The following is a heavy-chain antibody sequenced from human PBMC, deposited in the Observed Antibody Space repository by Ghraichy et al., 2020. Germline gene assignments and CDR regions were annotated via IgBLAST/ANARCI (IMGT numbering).Heavy chain of an antibody. J-gene: IGHJ3*02. CDR1: GFTFSSYA. CDR2: ITGNGEST. Sequence: SCAASGFTFSSYAMSWVRQSPGKRLEWVSAITGNGESTFYADSVKGRFTISRDTSKNMLYMLMSSLRAEDTAVYYCAKVHRYSSAWYGGRAIDAFDIWGQGTMVTVSS. CDR3: AKVHRYSSAWYGGRAIDAFDI. D-gene: IGHD6-19*01. V-gene: IGHV3-23*01.